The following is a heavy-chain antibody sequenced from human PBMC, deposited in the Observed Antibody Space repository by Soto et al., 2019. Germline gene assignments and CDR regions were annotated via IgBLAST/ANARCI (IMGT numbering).Heavy chain of an antibody. J-gene: IGHJ6*02. CDR1: GFTVSSNY. V-gene: IGHV3-53*01. Sequence: GGSLRLSCAASGFTVSSNYMNWVRQAPGKGLEWVSVIYGGGSTYYADSVKGRFTISRDSSKNILFLQMNSLRAEDTAVYYCARDIAPNSYYGLDVWGQGTTVTVSS. D-gene: IGHD6-13*01. CDR3: ARDIAPNSYYGLDV. CDR2: IYGGGST.